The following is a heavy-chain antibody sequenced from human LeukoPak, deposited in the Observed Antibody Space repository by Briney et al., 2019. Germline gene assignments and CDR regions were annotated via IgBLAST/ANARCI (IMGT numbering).Heavy chain of an antibody. CDR3: ARVSPRKVRAAPNAHFDY. CDR2: MSPNSGDT. D-gene: IGHD6-13*01. V-gene: IGHV1-8*01. CDR1: GYTFTSYD. Sequence: ASVKVSCKASGYTFTSYDFNWVRQATGQRPEWMGWMSPNSGDTGYAQKFQDRVTMTRNTSISTAYMELSSLRSDDTAVYYCARVSPRKVRAAPNAHFDYWGQGTLVTVSS. J-gene: IGHJ4*02.